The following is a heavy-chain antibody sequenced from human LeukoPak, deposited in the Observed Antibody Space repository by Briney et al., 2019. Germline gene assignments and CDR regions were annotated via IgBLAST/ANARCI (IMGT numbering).Heavy chain of an antibody. Sequence: PSETLSLTCTVSGGSISSYYWTWIRQPAGKGPEWIGRVYTSGNTYYNPSLKSRVTMSVDTSKNQFSLKLSSVTAADTAVYYCARGASDSYFDYWGQGTLVTVSS. CDR3: ARGASDSYFDY. D-gene: IGHD3-16*01. CDR2: VYTSGNT. J-gene: IGHJ4*02. CDR1: GGSISSYY. V-gene: IGHV4-4*07.